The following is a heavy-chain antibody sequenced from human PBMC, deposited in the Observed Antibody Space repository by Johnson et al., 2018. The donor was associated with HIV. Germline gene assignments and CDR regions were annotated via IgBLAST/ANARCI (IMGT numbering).Heavy chain of an antibody. CDR2: INWNGDSA. Sequence: VQLVESGGGFIQPGGSLRLSCAASAFTVSSNYMSWVRQAPGKGLEWVSVINWNGDSAGYADSVQGRFTISRDNAKNSLYLQMNSLRAEDTAVYYCARDEGHSGSDAFDIWGQGTMVTVSS. V-gene: IGHV3-53*01. J-gene: IGHJ3*02. CDR3: ARDEGHSGSDAFDI. D-gene: IGHD1-26*01. CDR1: AFTVSSNY.